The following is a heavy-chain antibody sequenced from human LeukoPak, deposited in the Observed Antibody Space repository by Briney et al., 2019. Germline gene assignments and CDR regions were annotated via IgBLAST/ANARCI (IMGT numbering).Heavy chain of an antibody. CDR3: ARDGGASFGELPFDY. CDR1: GFTFSSHN. Sequence: GGSLRLSCVASGFTFSSHNMNWVRQAPGKGLEWVSYISSSYNTIYYRDSVQARFIISRDNAKNSLYLQMNSLRAEDTAVYYCARDGGASFGELPFDYWGQGTLVTVSS. D-gene: IGHD3-10*01. V-gene: IGHV3-48*04. J-gene: IGHJ4*02. CDR2: ISSSYNTI.